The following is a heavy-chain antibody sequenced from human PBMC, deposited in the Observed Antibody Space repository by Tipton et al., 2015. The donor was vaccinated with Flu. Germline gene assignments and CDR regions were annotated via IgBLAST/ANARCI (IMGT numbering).Heavy chain of an antibody. Sequence: TLSLTCTVSGGSISNYVWTWIRQSPRRGLEWIGYVHYTEGAKYNPSLGSRVTISADTSKNQFSLNLRFVTAADTAVYYCARRSVAGPYNWFDPWGQGTLVIVSS. CDR2: VHYTEGA. V-gene: IGHV4-59*08. CDR3: ARRSVAGPYNWFDP. J-gene: IGHJ5*02. CDR1: GGSISNYV. D-gene: IGHD6-19*01.